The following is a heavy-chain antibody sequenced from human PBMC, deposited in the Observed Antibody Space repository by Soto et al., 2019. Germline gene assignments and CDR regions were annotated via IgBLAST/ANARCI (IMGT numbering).Heavy chain of an antibody. J-gene: IGHJ6*02. Sequence: QVQLVQSGAEVKKPGSSVTVSCKASGGTFGNSAISWVRQAPGQGLEWMGGIIPILPTPDYAQKFQGRVTITADESTSTAYMELTSLRSEDTAVYYCARDKDRQQLGGNYYDGIDVWGQGTTVTVSS. CDR2: IIPILPTP. CDR1: GGTFGNSA. CDR3: ARDKDRQQLGGNYYDGIDV. D-gene: IGHD3-3*02. V-gene: IGHV1-69*12.